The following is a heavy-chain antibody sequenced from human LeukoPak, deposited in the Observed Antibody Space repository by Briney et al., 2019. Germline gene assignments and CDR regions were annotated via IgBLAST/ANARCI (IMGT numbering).Heavy chain of an antibody. D-gene: IGHD3-22*01. CDR1: GYTFTYYY. J-gene: IGHJ5*02. Sequence: GASVKVSCKASGYTFTYYYVHWVRQAPGQGREWMGRINAKSGDTNAAQRFQGRVTMTRVTSITTAYLELSRLRSDDTAVYYCARSPISGGPSGYYYYWFDPWGQGTLVTVSS. CDR3: ARSPISGGPSGYYYYWFDP. CDR2: INAKSGDT. V-gene: IGHV1-2*06.